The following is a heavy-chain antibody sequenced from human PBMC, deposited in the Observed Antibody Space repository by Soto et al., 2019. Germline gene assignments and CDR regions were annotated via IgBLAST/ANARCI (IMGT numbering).Heavy chain of an antibody. CDR1: GFTFSSYW. J-gene: IGHJ4*02. V-gene: IGHV3-7*05. CDR3: ASHSYCSGGSCHMQFRYYFDY. Sequence: GGSPRLSCAASGFTFSSYWMSWVRQAPGKGLEWVANIKQDGSEKYYVDFVKGRFTISRDNAKNSLYLQMTSLRAEDTAVYYCASHSYCSGGSCHMQFRYYFDYWGQGTLVTVSS. CDR2: IKQDGSEK. D-gene: IGHD2-15*01.